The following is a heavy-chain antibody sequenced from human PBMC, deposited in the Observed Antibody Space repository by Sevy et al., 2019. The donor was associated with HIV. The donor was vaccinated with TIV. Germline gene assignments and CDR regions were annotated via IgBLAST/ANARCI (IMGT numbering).Heavy chain of an antibody. V-gene: IGHV3-30*02. CDR2: IQYNGEKT. D-gene: IGHD3-3*01. CDR3: ANGDNYDLGPRHES. J-gene: IGHJ5*02. CDR1: GFTFSNFG. Sequence: GGSLRLSCTVSGFTFSNFGMHWVRQAPGKGLEWVSFIQYNGEKTYYPDSVKGRFTISRDNSKSLLYLQMNSLRPEDTAFYYCANGDNYDLGPRHESWGQGTLVTVSS.